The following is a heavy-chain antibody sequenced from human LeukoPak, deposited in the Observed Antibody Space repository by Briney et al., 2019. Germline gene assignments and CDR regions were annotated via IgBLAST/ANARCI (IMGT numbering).Heavy chain of an antibody. CDR1: GGSISSSISY. CDR2: IYYSGGT. D-gene: IGHD1-26*01. CDR3: ARRIVGVIDAFDY. J-gene: IGHJ4*02. V-gene: IGHV4-39*01. Sequence: PSETLSLTCTVSGGSISSSISYWSWIRQPPGKGLEWIATIYYSGGTYYSPSLKSRVTISVDTSKNQFSLKVTSMTAADTAVYYCARRIVGVIDAFDYWGQGALVTVSS.